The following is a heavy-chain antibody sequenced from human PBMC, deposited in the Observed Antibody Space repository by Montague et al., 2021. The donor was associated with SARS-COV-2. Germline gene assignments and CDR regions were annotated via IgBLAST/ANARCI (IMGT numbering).Heavy chain of an antibody. CDR2: IHYSGIT. D-gene: IGHD2-2*01. V-gene: IGHV4-39*01. Sequence: SETLSLTCTVSGDSISSGYFYWGWIRQPPGEGLEWVGTIHYSGITYYNPSLKSRVTISVDTSRNQFSLKLSSVTAADTAIYYCARHLAISGPAAVSDYWGQGTLGTGSS. CDR3: ARHLAISGPAAVSDY. CDR1: GDSISSGYFY. J-gene: IGHJ4*02.